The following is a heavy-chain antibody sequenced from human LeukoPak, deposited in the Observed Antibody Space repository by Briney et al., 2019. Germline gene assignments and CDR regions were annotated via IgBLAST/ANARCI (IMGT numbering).Heavy chain of an antibody. Sequence: GGSLRLSCAASGFTFDDYGMSWVRQAPGKGLEWVSGIYWNGGSTGYADSVKGRFTISRDNAKNSLYLQMNSLRAEDTAVYYCASPGSVGDTGMPDYWGQGTLVTVSS. CDR3: ASPGSVGDTGMPDY. CDR1: GFTFDDYG. J-gene: IGHJ4*02. V-gene: IGHV3-20*04. D-gene: IGHD5-18*01. CDR2: IYWNGGST.